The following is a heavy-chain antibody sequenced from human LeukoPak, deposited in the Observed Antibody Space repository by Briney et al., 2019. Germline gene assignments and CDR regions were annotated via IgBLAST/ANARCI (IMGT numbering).Heavy chain of an antibody. CDR2: TYYRSKWYN. CDR3: ARGIRGTTASSDS. Sequence: SQTLSLTCAISGDSVSSNSGAWNWIRQSTSRGLEWLGRTYYRSKWYNDYAVSVKSRLTISPDTSKNQFSLHLNSVTPEDTAVYYCARGIRGTTASSDSWGQGTLVTVSS. CDR1: GDSVSSNSGA. V-gene: IGHV6-1*01. J-gene: IGHJ4*02. D-gene: IGHD1-1*01.